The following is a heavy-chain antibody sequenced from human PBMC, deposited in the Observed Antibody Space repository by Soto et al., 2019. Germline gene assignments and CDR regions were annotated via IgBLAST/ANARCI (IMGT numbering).Heavy chain of an antibody. D-gene: IGHD4-17*01. Sequence: QVQLVQSGAEVKKPGSSVKVSCKASGGTFSTYAISWVRQAPGQGREWMAEIIPMFGTANYAQKFHGRVTITADESTSTAYMELSGLRSEDTAVYYCAKGLETTVTKGFDNWGQGTLVTVSS. CDR2: IIPMFGTA. J-gene: IGHJ4*02. CDR1: GGTFSTYA. CDR3: AKGLETTVTKGFDN. V-gene: IGHV1-69*01.